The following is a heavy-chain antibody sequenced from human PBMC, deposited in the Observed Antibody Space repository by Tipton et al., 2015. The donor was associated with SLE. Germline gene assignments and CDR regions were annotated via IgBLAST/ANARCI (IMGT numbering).Heavy chain of an antibody. CDR2: IYYSGST. J-gene: IGHJ6*03. V-gene: IGHV4-39*07. D-gene: IGHD3-3*01. CDR3: VGTPRITIFGVIPPGYMDV. Sequence: TLSLTCTVSGGSISSSNYYWGWIRQPPGKGLEWIGSIYYSGSTSYSPSLKSRVTISVHASKNQFSLKLSSVTAADTAVYYRVGTPRITIFGVIPPGYMDVWGKGSTVTVSS. CDR1: GGSISSSNYY.